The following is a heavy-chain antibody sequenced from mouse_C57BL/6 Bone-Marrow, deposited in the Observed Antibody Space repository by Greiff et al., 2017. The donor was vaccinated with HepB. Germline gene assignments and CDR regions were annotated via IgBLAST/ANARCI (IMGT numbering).Heavy chain of an antibody. CDR2: IDPSDSYT. Sequence: VQLQQPGAELVKPGASVKLSCKASGYTFTSYWMQWVKQRPGQGLEWIGEIDPSDSYTNYNQKFKGKATLTVDTSSSTAYMQLSSLTSEDSAVYYCARESYYYGSSYVPFAYWGQGTLVTVSA. D-gene: IGHD1-1*01. V-gene: IGHV1-50*01. J-gene: IGHJ3*01. CDR1: GYTFTSYW. CDR3: ARESYYYGSSYVPFAY.